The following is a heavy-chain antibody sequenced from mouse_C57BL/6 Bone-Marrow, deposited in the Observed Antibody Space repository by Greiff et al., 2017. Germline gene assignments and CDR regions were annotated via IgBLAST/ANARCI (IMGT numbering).Heavy chain of an antibody. CDR1: GFNIKDDY. D-gene: IGHD2-3*01. CDR2: IDPENGDT. CDR3: TRWFYFDY. J-gene: IGHJ2*01. V-gene: IGHV14-4*01. Sequence: DVKLVESGAELVRPGASVKLSCTASGFNIKDDYMHWVKQRPEQGLEWIGWIDPENGDTEYASKFQGKATITADTSSNTAYLQLSSLTSEDTAVYYCTRWFYFDYWGQGTTLTVSS.